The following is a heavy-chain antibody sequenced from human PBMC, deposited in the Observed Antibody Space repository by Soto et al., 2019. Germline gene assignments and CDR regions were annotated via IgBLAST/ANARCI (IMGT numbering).Heavy chain of an antibody. D-gene: IGHD2-2*01. J-gene: IGHJ4*02. CDR2: IKRKSDGGTT. CDR1: GFTFSNIW. V-gene: IGHV3-15*02. Sequence: EVQLVESGGALVKAGGSLRLSCAASGFTFSNIWMSWVRQAPGKGLEWVGRIKRKSDGGTTDYAAPARGRFTMSRDDSKDTMYVQMNSLDSEDTAVYYCPTEAFCSSNTCPGTSDPWRQGTQVTVSS. CDR3: PTEAFCSSNTCPGTSDP.